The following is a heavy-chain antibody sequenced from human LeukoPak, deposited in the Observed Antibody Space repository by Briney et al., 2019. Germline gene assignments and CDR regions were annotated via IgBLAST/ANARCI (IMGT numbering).Heavy chain of an antibody. V-gene: IGHV3-30-3*01. Sequence: GGSLRLSCASSVFTFNTYAMHWVRQAPGEGVEWVAVISYDVSIKYYADSVKGRFTVSRDNTKNTLFLEMNSLRAEDTALYYCARDSFDWLYYYYDRDVWGQGTTVTVSS. CDR3: ARDSFDWLYYYYDRDV. D-gene: IGHD3-9*01. CDR2: ISYDVSIK. CDR1: VFTFNTYA. J-gene: IGHJ6*02.